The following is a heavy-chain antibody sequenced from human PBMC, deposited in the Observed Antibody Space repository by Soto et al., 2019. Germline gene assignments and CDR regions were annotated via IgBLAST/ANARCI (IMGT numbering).Heavy chain of an antibody. D-gene: IGHD3-10*01. CDR3: ARGRYGEY. Sequence: QVHLVQSGAEVKKPGASVKVSCKASGYTFTSYGITWLRQAPGQGLEWMGWISAHNGNTDYARQLQGRVIVTRDTSTSTAYMELRRLRSDDTAVYYCARGRYGEYWGQGALVTVSS. J-gene: IGHJ4*02. CDR1: GYTFTSYG. CDR2: ISAHNGNT. V-gene: IGHV1-18*01.